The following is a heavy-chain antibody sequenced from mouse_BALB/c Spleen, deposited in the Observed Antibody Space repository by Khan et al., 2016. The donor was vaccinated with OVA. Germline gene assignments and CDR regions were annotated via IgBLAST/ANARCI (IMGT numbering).Heavy chain of an antibody. CDR1: GYTFSSYW. CDR2: ILPGSGST. CDR3: SRNYGSSYDWYFDV. J-gene: IGHJ1*01. Sequence: VQLQESGAELMKPGASVKISCKATGYTFSSYWIEWVKQRPGHGLEWIGEILPGSGSTNYNEKFKGKATFTADTSSNKAYMQLSSLTSGDSAVYYCSRNYGSSYDWYFDVWGAEPTVTISS. V-gene: IGHV1-9*01. D-gene: IGHD1-1*01.